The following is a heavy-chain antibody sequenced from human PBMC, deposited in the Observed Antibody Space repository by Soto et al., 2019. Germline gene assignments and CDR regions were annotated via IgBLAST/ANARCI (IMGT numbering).Heavy chain of an antibody. V-gene: IGHV4-34*01. Sequence: SETLSLTCAVYGGSFSGYYWSWIRQPPGKGLEWIGEINHSGSTNYNPSLKSRVTISVDTSKNQFSLKLSSVTAADTAVYYCARARAYYYGSGSYYNGNWSDPWGQGTLVTVSS. D-gene: IGHD3-10*01. CDR1: GGSFSGYY. J-gene: IGHJ5*02. CDR3: ARARAYYYGSGSYYNGNWSDP. CDR2: INHSGST.